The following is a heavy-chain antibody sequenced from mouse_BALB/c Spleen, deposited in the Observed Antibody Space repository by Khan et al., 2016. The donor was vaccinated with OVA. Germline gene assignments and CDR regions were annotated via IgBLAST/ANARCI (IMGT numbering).Heavy chain of an antibody. CDR1: GYTFTSYT. J-gene: IGHJ3*01. V-gene: IGHV1-4*01. CDR3: ARDRAYDRNDDCFAY. CDR2: INPSSGYT. Sequence: QVQLKQSGAELARPGASVKMSCEASGYTFTSYTIHWIKQRPGQGLEWLGYINPSSGYTNYNQKFKDKATLTADKSSTTAYMQLSSLTSDDSAVXYCARDRAYDRNDDCFAYWGQGTLVTVSA. D-gene: IGHD2-14*01.